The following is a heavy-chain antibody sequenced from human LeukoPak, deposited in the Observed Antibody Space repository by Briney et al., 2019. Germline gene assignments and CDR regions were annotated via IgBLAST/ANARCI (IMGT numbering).Heavy chain of an antibody. D-gene: IGHD5-12*01. V-gene: IGHV3-15*01. CDR1: GFXFSNAW. Sequence: GGSLRLSCAASGFXFSNAWISWVRQAPGKGLEWVGCIKSKTDGGTTDYAAPVKGRFTISRDDSKNTLYLQMNSLKTEDTAVYYCTTAGVASDYWGQGTLVTVSS. J-gene: IGHJ4*02. CDR3: TTAGVASDY. CDR2: IKSKTDGGTT.